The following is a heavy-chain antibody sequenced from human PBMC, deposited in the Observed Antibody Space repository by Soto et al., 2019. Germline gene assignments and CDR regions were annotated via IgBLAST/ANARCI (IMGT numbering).Heavy chain of an antibody. CDR2: IYYSGST. Sequence: PSETLSLTCIVSGGSISSSSYYWGWIRQPPGKGLEWIGSIYYSGSTYYNPSLKSRVTISVDTSKNQFSLKLSSVTAADTAVYYCARQEGKGSYYYGSGSRGGNWFDPWGQGTLVTVSS. D-gene: IGHD3-10*01. V-gene: IGHV4-39*01. J-gene: IGHJ5*02. CDR1: GGSISSSSYY. CDR3: ARQEGKGSYYYGSGSRGGNWFDP.